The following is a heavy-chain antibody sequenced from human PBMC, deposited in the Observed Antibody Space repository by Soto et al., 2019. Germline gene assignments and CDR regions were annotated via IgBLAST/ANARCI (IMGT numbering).Heavy chain of an antibody. CDR1: GGTFSSYT. V-gene: IGHV1-69*02. CDR3: ASRLGYCSGGSCSAEYFQH. Sequence: QVQLVQSGAEVQKPGSSVTVSCKASGGTFSSYTISWVRQAPGQGLEWMGRIIPILGIANYAQKFQGRVTITADKSTSTAYMELSSLRSEDTAVYYCASRLGYCSGGSCSAEYFQHWGQGTLVTVSS. CDR2: IIPILGIA. D-gene: IGHD2-15*01. J-gene: IGHJ1*01.